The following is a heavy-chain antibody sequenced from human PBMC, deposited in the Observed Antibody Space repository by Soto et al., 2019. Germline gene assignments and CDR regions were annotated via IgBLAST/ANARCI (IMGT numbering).Heavy chain of an antibody. V-gene: IGHV3-23*01. CDR2: ISTSGGAT. CDR3: ATEQYSGAGPDY. J-gene: IGHJ4*02. D-gene: IGHD3-10*01. CDR1: GFIFNNFA. Sequence: GGSLRLSCEASGFIFNNFAMNWVRQAPGRGLEWVSTISTSGGATYIADSVKGRFTISRDNSRNTLYLQMTGLRAEDTARYYCATEQYSGAGPDYWGQGTLVTVSS.